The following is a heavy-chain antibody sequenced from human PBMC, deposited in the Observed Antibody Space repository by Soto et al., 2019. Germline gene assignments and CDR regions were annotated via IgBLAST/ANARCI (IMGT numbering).Heavy chain of an antibody. CDR2: IYYSGST. CDR3: ARGTWIQLSNNWFDP. D-gene: IGHD5-18*01. CDR1: GGSISSYY. V-gene: IGHV4-59*01. J-gene: IGHJ5*02. Sequence: SETLSLTCTVSGGSISSYYWSWIRQPPGKGLEWIGYIYYSGSTNYNPSLKSRVTISVDTSKNQFSLKLSSVTAADTAVYYCARGTWIQLSNNWFDPWGQGTLVTVS.